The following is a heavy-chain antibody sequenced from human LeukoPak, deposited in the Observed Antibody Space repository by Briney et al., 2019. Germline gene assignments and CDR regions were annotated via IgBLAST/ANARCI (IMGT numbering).Heavy chain of an antibody. V-gene: IGHV4-30-4*01. D-gene: IGHD4-23*01. J-gene: IGHJ3*02. Sequence: PSQTLSLTCTVSGGSINGGDYYWSWIRQPPGKGLEWIGFIYSSGGTSYNPSLKSRLTISVDTSKNQFSLKLTSVTAADTAVYYCARDFYGGNSQAFDIWGQGTMVTVSS. CDR2: IYSSGGT. CDR1: GGSINGGDYY. CDR3: ARDFYGGNSQAFDI.